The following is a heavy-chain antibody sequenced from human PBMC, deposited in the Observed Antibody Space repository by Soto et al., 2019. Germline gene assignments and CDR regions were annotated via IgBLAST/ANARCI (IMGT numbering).Heavy chain of an antibody. D-gene: IGHD4-17*01. CDR1: EFTFSDYA. CDR3: AKGTFYGNHLFEF. CDR2: ISASGDNT. J-gene: IGHJ4*02. V-gene: IGHV3-23*01. Sequence: GGSLRLSCAASEFTFSDYAMSWVRQAPGKGLEWVSGISASGDNTYSADSVKGRFTISRDNSKNTLYLQMNSLRAEDTAVYYCAKGTFYGNHLFEFWGQGTLATVSP.